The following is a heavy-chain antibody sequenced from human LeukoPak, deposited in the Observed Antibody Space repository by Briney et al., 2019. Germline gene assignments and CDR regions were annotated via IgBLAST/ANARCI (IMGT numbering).Heavy chain of an antibody. J-gene: IGHJ3*02. CDR1: GFTFGDYA. CDR2: IRSKAYGGTT. D-gene: IGHD4-17*01. V-gene: IGHV3-49*03. Sequence: GGSLRLSCTASGFTFGDYAMSWFRQAPGKGLEWVGFIRSKAYGGTTEYAASVKGRFTISRDDSKSTAYLQMNSLKTEDTAVYYCTRDWRGYGDYAVDAFDIWGQGTMVTVSS. CDR3: TRDWRGYGDYAVDAFDI.